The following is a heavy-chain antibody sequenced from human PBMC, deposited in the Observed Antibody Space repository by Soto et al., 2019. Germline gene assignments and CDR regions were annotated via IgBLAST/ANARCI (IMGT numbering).Heavy chain of an antibody. CDR1: GYTFTNYA. Sequence: ASVKVSCKASGYTFTNYAVHWVRQAPGQRLEWMGWINAGNGNTKYSQKFQGRVTITRDTSANTAYMELSSLRSEDTAVYYCARDYYDSSGYYNWFDPWGQGTLVTVSS. J-gene: IGHJ5*02. D-gene: IGHD3-22*01. CDR3: ARDYYDSSGYYNWFDP. CDR2: INAGNGNT. V-gene: IGHV1-3*01.